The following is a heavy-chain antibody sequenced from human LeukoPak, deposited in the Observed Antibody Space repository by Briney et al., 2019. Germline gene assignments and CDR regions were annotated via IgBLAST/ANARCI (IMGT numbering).Heavy chain of an antibody. CDR1: VGSFSGHH. D-gene: IGHD1-26*01. J-gene: IGHJ3*02. V-gene: IGHV4-34*01. CDR2: IDHSATS. CDR3: ARTAQRETYFNAFDI. Sequence: SETLSLTCAVYVGSFSGHHWTWIRQPPGKGLEWLGEIDHSATSNYNPSLRSRVTMSVDTSKNQFSLKLRSVPAADTAVYYCARTAQRETYFNAFDIWGRGTTVTVSS.